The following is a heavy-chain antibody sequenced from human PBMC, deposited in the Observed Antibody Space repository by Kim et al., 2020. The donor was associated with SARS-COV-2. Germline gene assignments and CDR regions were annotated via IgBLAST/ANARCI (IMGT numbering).Heavy chain of an antibody. D-gene: IGHD6-13*01. J-gene: IGHJ4*02. Sequence: CAASVRGRFTITRDNAKNSLYLQMNSLGAEDTAWYYCAKIAAAGKAPLDYWGQGTLVTVSS. CDR3: AKIAAAGKAPLDY. V-gene: IGHV3-9*01.